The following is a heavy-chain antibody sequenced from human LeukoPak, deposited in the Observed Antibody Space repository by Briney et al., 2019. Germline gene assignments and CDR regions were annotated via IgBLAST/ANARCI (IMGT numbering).Heavy chain of an antibody. CDR2: ISWDAGTT. J-gene: IGHJ5*02. Sequence: GGSLRLSCAASGFTFDDYAMHWVRQAPGKGLEWVSLISWDAGTTYYADSVKGRFTISRDNSKNSLYLQMNSLRAEDTAVYYCARAKRQQLVLGNWFDPWGQGTLVTVSS. D-gene: IGHD6-13*01. CDR1: GFTFDDYA. V-gene: IGHV3-43D*03. CDR3: ARAKRQQLVLGNWFDP.